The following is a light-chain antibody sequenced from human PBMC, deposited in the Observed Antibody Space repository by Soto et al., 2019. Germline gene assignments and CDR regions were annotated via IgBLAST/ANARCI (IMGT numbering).Light chain of an antibody. Sequence: DIQMTQSPSPLSASVGDRVTITCRASQSISNYLNWYQQKPGQAPNLLIYIASNLHSGVPSRFSGSGSGTDFTLTISSLQPEDFAIYYCQQTHSAPRTFGQGTRLDIK. J-gene: IGKJ1*01. CDR3: QQTHSAPRT. CDR2: IAS. V-gene: IGKV1-39*01. CDR1: QSISNY.